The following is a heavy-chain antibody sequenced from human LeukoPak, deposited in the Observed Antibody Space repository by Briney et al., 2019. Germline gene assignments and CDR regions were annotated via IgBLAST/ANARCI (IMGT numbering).Heavy chain of an antibody. V-gene: IGHV4-4*07. CDR3: ARVWELEESNWFDP. D-gene: IGHD1-26*01. Sequence: SETLSLTCTVSGGSISSYYWSWIRQPAGKGLEWIGRIYTSGSTNYNPSLKSRVTMSVDTSKNQFSLKLSSVTAADTAVYYCARVWELEESNWFDPWGQGTLVTVSS. J-gene: IGHJ5*02. CDR2: IYTSGST. CDR1: GGSISSYY.